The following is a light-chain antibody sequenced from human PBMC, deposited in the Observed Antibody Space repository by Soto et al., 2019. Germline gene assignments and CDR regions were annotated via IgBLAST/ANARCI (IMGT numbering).Light chain of an antibody. V-gene: IGLV1-51*02. CDR2: ENN. J-gene: IGLJ7*01. CDR1: SSNIGNNY. Sequence: QSVLPQPPSVSAAPGQKVTISCSGSSSNIGNNYVSWYQQLPGTAPKLLIYENNKRPSGIPDRFSGSKSGTSATLGITGLQTGDEADYYCGTWDSSLSSWVFGGGTQLPSS. CDR3: GTWDSSLSSWV.